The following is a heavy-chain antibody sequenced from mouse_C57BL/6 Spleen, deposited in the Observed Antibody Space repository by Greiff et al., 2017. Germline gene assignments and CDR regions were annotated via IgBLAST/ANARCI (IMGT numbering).Heavy chain of an antibody. Sequence: LVESGAELARPGASVKLSCKASGYTFTSYGISWVKQRTGQGLEWIGEIYPRSGNTYYNEKFKGKATLTADKSSSTAYMELRSLTSEDSAVYFCARIAMVTTDRYYFDYWGQGTTLTVSS. CDR3: ARIAMVTTDRYYFDY. V-gene: IGHV1-81*01. CDR1: GYTFTSYG. D-gene: IGHD2-1*01. CDR2: IYPRSGNT. J-gene: IGHJ2*01.